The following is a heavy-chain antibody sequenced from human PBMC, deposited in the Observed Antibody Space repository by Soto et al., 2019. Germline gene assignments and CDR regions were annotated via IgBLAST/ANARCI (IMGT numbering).Heavy chain of an antibody. Sequence: SVKVSCKASGGTFSRYAISWVRQAPGQGLEWMGGIIPIFGTANYAQKFQGRVTITADKSTSTAYMELSSLRSEDTVVYYCARDWGTYYDFWSGSAMDVWGQGTTVNVS. CDR2: IIPIFGTA. CDR3: ARDWGTYYDFWSGSAMDV. V-gene: IGHV1-69*06. J-gene: IGHJ6*02. D-gene: IGHD3-3*01. CDR1: GGTFSRYA.